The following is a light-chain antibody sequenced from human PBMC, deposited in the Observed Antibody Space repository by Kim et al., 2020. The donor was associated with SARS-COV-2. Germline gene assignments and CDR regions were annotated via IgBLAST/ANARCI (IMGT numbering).Light chain of an antibody. J-gene: IGKJ5*01. CDR1: RGVSNY. CDR3: QQRGS. Sequence: EIVLWQSPGTLSLSPGDRATLSSRASRGVSNYLAWYKQKPGQAPRLLIYEASKRAAGIPARFSGSGSGTDFTLTISRLEPGDSAVYFCQQRGSFGQGTRLEIK. CDR2: EAS. V-gene: IGKV3-11*01.